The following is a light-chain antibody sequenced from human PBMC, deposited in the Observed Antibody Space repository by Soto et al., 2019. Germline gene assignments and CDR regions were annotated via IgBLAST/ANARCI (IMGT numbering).Light chain of an antibody. V-gene: IGKV3-15*01. J-gene: IGKJ2*01. CDR2: GAS. CDR3: MQALQSPST. Sequence: EIVMTQSPATLSVSPGERATLSCRASQSVSSNLAWYQQKPGQAPRLLIYGASTRATGIPARFSGSGSGTEFTLTISSLQSEDFAVYYCMQALQSPSTFGQGTRLELK. CDR1: QSVSSN.